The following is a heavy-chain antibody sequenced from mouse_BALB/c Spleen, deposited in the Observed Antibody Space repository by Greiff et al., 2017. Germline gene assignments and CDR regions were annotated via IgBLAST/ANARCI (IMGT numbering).Heavy chain of an antibody. Sequence: EVQRVESGGGLVQPGGSRKLSCAASGFTFSSFGMHWVRQAPEKGLEWVAYISSGSSTIYYADTVKGRFTISRDNPKNTLFLQMTSLRSEDTAMYYCARSVYRYDEWYFDVWGAGTTVTVSS. V-gene: IGHV5-17*02. CDR2: ISSGSSTI. CDR1: GFTFSSFG. CDR3: ARSVYRYDEWYFDV. D-gene: IGHD2-14*01. J-gene: IGHJ1*01.